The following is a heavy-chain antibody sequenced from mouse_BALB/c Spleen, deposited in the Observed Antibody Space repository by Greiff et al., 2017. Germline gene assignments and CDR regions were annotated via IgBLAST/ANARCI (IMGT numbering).Heavy chain of an antibody. CDR3: TRRYRYDEFAY. D-gene: IGHD2-14*01. Sequence: EVKLVESGGGLVQPGGSMKLSCVASGFTFSNYWMNWVRQSPEKGLEWVAEIRLKSNNYATHYAESVKGRFTISRDDSKSSVYLQMNNLRAEDTGIYYCTRRYRYDEFAYWGQGTLVTVSA. CDR1: GFTFSNYW. J-gene: IGHJ3*01. CDR2: IRLKSNNYAT. V-gene: IGHV6-6*02.